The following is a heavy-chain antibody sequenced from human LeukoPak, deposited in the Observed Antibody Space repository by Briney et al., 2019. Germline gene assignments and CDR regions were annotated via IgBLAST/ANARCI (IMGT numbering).Heavy chain of an antibody. CDR2: IIPLLGIT. CDR1: GGTFSSYA. CDR3: ARARTMITFGGIRHAFDI. J-gene: IGHJ3*02. D-gene: IGHD3-16*01. Sequence: GASVKVSCKASGGTFSSYATNWVRQAPGQGLEWVGRIIPLLGITNHAQKLQGRVTVTADTSTNTAYMELSSLISDDTAVYYCARARTMITFGGIRHAFDIWGQGTLVTVSS. V-gene: IGHV1-69*04.